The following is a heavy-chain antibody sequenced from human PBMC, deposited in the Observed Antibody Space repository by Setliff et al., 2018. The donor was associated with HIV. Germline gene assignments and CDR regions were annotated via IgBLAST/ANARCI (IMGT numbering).Heavy chain of an antibody. D-gene: IGHD3-3*01. J-gene: IGHJ2*01. V-gene: IGHV4-59*01. CDR3: ARGVGEYYNFWSGYPAWYFDL. CDR1: GGSISSYY. Sequence: KPSETLSLTCTVSGGSISSYYWSWIRQPPGKGLEWIGYIYYSGSTNYNPSLKSRVTISVDTSKNQFSLKLSSVTVADTAVYYCARGVGEYYNFWSGYPAWYFDLWGRGTLVTVSS. CDR2: IYYSGST.